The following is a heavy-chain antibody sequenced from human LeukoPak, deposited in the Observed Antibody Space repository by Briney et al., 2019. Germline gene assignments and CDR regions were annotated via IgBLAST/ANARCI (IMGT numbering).Heavy chain of an antibody. D-gene: IGHD5-12*01. CDR1: GYTFTSYD. J-gene: IGHJ4*02. Sequence: GASVKVSCKASGYTFTSYDINWVRQAPGQGLEWMGWMNPNSGGTNYAPKFQGRVTMTRDTSISTAYMELSRLRSDDTAVYYCARVVWLRSYFDYWGQGTLVTVSS. V-gene: IGHV1-2*02. CDR3: ARVVWLRSYFDY. CDR2: MNPNSGGT.